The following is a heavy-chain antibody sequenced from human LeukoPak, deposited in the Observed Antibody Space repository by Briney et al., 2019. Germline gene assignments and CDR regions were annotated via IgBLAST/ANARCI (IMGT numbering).Heavy chain of an antibody. CDR3: AKSTPRYNWNDKFDP. D-gene: IGHD1-20*01. J-gene: IGHJ5*02. Sequence: GGSLRLSCAASGFPFSSYPLSWVRQTPRKGLEWVSAISGSGGSTYYADSVKGRFTISRDNSKNTLYLQMNSLRAEDTAVYYCAKSTPRYNWNDKFDPWGQGTLVTVSS. CDR1: GFPFSSYP. V-gene: IGHV3-23*01. CDR2: ISGSGGST.